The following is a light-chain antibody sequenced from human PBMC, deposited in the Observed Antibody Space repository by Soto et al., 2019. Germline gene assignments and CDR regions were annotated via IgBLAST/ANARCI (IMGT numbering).Light chain of an antibody. J-gene: IGLJ1*01. CDR3: CSYAGSSIHV. V-gene: IGLV2-23*02. Sequence: ALTQPASVSGSPGQSITFSCTGTSSDVGSSNLVSWYQQHPGKAPKLLIYEVSKRPSGVSNRFSGSKSGNTASLTISGLQAEDEADYYCCSYAGSSIHVFGTGTKVTVL. CDR2: EVS. CDR1: SSDVGSSNL.